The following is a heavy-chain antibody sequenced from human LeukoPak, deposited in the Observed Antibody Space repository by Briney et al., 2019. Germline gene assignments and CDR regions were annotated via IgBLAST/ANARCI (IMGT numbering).Heavy chain of an antibody. Sequence: GGSLRLSCAASGFTFSSYWMHWVRQAPGKGLVWVSRINSDGSSTSYADSVKGRFTISRDNAKNTLYLQMNTLRVEDTAVYYCVAEFSKHFDIWGQGTMVTVSS. CDR1: GFTFSSYW. V-gene: IGHV3-74*01. CDR3: VAEFSKHFDI. CDR2: INSDGSST. D-gene: IGHD3-3*02. J-gene: IGHJ3*02.